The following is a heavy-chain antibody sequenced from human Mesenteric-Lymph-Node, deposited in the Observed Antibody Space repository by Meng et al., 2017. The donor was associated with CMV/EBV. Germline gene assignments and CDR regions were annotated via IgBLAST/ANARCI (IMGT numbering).Heavy chain of an antibody. CDR1: GDSKSTGGYY. D-gene: IGHD1-14*01. V-gene: IGHV4-31*02. J-gene: IGHJ5*02. CDR2: IHYSGDT. Sequence: TVSGDSKSTGGYYWTWIRQHPGKGLEWIGFIHYSGDTYYNPSLKSRVTISVDTSENHFSLKLTSVTAADTAVYYCVRDASNRAGWFDPWGQGTLVTVSS. CDR3: VRDASNRAGWFDP.